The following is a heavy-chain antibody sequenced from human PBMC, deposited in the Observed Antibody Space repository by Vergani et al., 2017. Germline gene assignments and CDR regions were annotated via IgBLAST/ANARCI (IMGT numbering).Heavy chain of an antibody. CDR3: ARREYNWNSIDY. CDR1: GGSISSYY. Sequence: QVQLQESGPGLVQPSETLSLTCTVSGGSISSYYWSWSRQPPGKGLEWIGYIYYSGSTNYNPSLKSRGTLSVDTSKNQFSLKLSSVTAADTAVYYCARREYNWNSIDYWGQGTLVTVSS. D-gene: IGHD1-7*01. V-gene: IGHV4-59*01. J-gene: IGHJ4*02. CDR2: IYYSGST.